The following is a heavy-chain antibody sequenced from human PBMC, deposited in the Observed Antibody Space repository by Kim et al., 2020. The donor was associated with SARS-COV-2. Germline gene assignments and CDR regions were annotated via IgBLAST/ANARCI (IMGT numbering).Heavy chain of an antibody. V-gene: IGHV3-30-3*01. CDR3: ARDRYYYGSGSYHLCGY. D-gene: IGHD3-10*01. J-gene: IGHJ4*02. CDR1: GFTFSSYA. Sequence: GGPLRLSCAASGFTFSSYAMHWVLQAPGKGLEWVAVISYDGSNKYYADSVKGRFTISRDNSKNTLYLQMNSPRAEDTAVYYCARDRYYYGSGSYHLCGYWGQGTLVTVSS. CDR2: ISYDGSNK.